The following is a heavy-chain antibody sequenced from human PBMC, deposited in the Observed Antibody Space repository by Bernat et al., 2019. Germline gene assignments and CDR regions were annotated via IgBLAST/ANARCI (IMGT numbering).Heavy chain of an antibody. CDR1: GFTFSSYG. Sequence: QVQLVESGGGVVQPGRSLRLSCAASGFTFSSYGMHWVRQAPGKGLEWVAVIWYDGSNKYYADSVKGRFTISRDNSKNTLYLQMNSLRAEDTAVYYCARDLDYDSGSTADYWGQGTLVTVSS. J-gene: IGHJ4*02. CDR3: ARDLDYDSGSTADY. D-gene: IGHD3-10*01. V-gene: IGHV3-33*01. CDR2: IWYDGSNK.